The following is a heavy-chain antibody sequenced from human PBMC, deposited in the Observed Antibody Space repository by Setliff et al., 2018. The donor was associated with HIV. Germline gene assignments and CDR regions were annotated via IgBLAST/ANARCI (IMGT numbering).Heavy chain of an antibody. V-gene: IGHV4-61*01. CDR2: INQSGNT. D-gene: IGHD3-10*01. CDR1: GGSVGSGSYY. J-gene: IGHJ2*01. Sequence: PSETLSLTCSVSGGSVGSGSYYWSWIRQSPGKGLEWLGEINQSGNTNFNPSLKSRLIISVDTSKSQFSLKLTSVTAADTALYYCAREGGQGYSGSGSFYHRNFDLWGRGTLVTVSS. CDR3: AREGGQGYSGSGSFYHRNFDL.